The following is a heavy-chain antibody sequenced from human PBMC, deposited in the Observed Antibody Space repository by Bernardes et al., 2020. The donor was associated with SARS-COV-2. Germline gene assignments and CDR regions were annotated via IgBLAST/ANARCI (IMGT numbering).Heavy chain of an antibody. CDR2: IRDSGSGEKT. CDR1: GFTFSSYA. Sequence: GGSLRLSCAASGFTFSSYAMSWVRQAPGKGLEWVSGIRDSGSGEKTYYADSVKGRVTISRDNSKNTLYLEMNSLRAEDTAIYHCAKDVVYGSGPYSGMDVWGQGTTVNVSS. V-gene: IGHV3-23*01. J-gene: IGHJ6*02. CDR3: AKDVVYGSGPYSGMDV. D-gene: IGHD3-10*01.